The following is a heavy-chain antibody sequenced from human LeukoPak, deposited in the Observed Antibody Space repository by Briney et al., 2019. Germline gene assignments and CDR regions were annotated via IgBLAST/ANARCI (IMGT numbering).Heavy chain of an antibody. Sequence: GGSLRLSCLASGFNFSSYSMSWVRQVSGKGVEWVSGISWNSDSIGYADSVKGRFTISRDNAKNSLYLQMNSLRAEDTAVYYCARIAVAYFDYWGQGTLVTVSS. CDR1: GFNFSSYS. J-gene: IGHJ4*02. CDR3: ARIAVAYFDY. CDR2: ISWNSDSI. V-gene: IGHV3-20*04. D-gene: IGHD6-19*01.